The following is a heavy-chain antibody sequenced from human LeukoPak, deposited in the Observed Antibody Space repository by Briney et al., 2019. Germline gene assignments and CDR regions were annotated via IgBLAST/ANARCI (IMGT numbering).Heavy chain of an antibody. J-gene: IGHJ4*02. CDR3: ARQWGRYCSSTSCYNNYNYFDY. D-gene: IGHD2-2*02. CDR1: GGFISSSSYY. CDR2: IYYSGST. V-gene: IGHV4-39*01. Sequence: SETLSLTCSVSGGFISSSSYYWGWIRQPPGRGLEWIVSIYYSGSTYYNPSLKSRVTISVDTSKNQFSLKLSSVTAADTAVYYCARQWGRYCSSTSCYNNYNYFDYWGQGTLVTVSS.